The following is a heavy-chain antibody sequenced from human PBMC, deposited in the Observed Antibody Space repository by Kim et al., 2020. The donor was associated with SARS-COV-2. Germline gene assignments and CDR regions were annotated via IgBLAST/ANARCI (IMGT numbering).Heavy chain of an antibody. V-gene: IGHV3-33*01. CDR3: ASDQGYRVLEACDYYY. CDR2: MCYDGSNQ. CDR1: GFTFNDYC. J-gene: IGHJ6*01. Sequence: GGSLRLSCAASGFTFNDYCLHWVRQAPGKGLEWVALMCYDGSNQYYADSVNGRFTISRDNSKRTLYLQMKSLRPEDTAVYYCASDQGYRVLEACDYYY. D-gene: IGHD6-13*01.